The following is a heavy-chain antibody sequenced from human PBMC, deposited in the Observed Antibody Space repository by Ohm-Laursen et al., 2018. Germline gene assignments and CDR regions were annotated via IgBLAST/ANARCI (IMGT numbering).Heavy chain of an antibody. CDR1: GGSISSYY. Sequence: SETLSLTCPVSGGSISSYYWSWIRQPPGKGLEWIGYIYYSGSTNYNPSLKSRVTISVDTSKNQFSLKLSSVTAADTAVYYCARVDRLAAAASKWGQGTLVTVSS. CDR2: IYYSGST. J-gene: IGHJ4*02. D-gene: IGHD2-15*01. V-gene: IGHV4-59*01. CDR3: ARVDRLAAAASK.